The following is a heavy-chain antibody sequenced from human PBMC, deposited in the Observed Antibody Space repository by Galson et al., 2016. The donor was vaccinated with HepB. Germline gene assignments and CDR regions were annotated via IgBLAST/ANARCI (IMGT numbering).Heavy chain of an antibody. J-gene: IGHJ4*02. CDR1: GYTFTSYG. CDR2: INTYTGNP. CDR3: ARGDRSGWDYLDS. V-gene: IGHV7-4-1*02. D-gene: IGHD6-19*01. Sequence: SVKVSCKASGYTFTSYGINWVRQAPGQGLEWMGWINTYTGNPTYVQGFTGRFVFSLDTSVSTAYLQISGLKAEDTAIYYCARGDRSGWDYLDSWGQGTLVTVSS.